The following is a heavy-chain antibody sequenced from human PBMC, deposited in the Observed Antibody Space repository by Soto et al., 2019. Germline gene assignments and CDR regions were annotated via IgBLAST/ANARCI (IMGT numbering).Heavy chain of an antibody. CDR1: GFTFSNAW. Sequence: VGSLRLSCAASGFTFSNAWMSWVRQAPGKGLEWVGRIKSKTDGGTTDYAAPVKGRFTISRDDSKNTPYLQMNSLKTEDTAVYYCTTLGLTYYYDSSGSYGMGVWGQGTTVTVSS. CDR2: IKSKTDGGTT. CDR3: TTLGLTYYYDSSGSYGMGV. J-gene: IGHJ6*02. D-gene: IGHD3-22*01. V-gene: IGHV3-15*01.